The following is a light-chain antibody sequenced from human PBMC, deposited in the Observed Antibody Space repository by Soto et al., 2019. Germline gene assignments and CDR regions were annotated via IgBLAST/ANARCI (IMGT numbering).Light chain of an antibody. J-gene: IGKJ1*01. CDR1: QSVSSSY. Sequence: EIVLTQPPDTLSLSPGERATLSCRASQSVSSSYFAWYQQKPGQAPRLLIHSSYTRATGIPDRFGGSGSGTDFTLTISRLEPEDFAVYYCQQYSRSPWTFGQGTKVDIK. V-gene: IGKV3-20*01. CDR2: SSY. CDR3: QQYSRSPWT.